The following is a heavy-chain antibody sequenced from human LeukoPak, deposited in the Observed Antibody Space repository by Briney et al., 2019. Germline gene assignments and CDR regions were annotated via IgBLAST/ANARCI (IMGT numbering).Heavy chain of an antibody. D-gene: IGHD3-16*01. CDR3: AKGLHGGVGYGVDV. J-gene: IGHJ6*02. Sequence: GGSLRLSCTASGFAFSNYAMTWVRQAPGKGLEWVSSISGTGGRTYSADSVKGRFTISRDNSKNTLYLQMKNLRVEHTAVYYCAKGLHGGVGYGVDVWGQGTTVSVSS. CDR1: GFAFSNYA. CDR2: ISGTGGRT. V-gene: IGHV3-23*01.